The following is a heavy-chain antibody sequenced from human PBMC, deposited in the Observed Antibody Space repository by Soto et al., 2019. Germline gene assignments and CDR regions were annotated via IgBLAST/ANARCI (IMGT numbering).Heavy chain of an antibody. CDR2: ISRSGGAK. D-gene: IGHD3-9*01. CDR1: AFNFANYA. J-gene: IGHJ4*02. CDR3: AQDSVYDDILAGNVSGAGPFDY. V-gene: IGHV3-23*01. Sequence: EVQLLESGGGLVQPGGSLRLSCAASAFNFANYAMRWVRLAPGKGLEWVSGISRSGGAKFYSDSAKGQFTVSRDNSKNPTLLDMKSLRVEDTAVYYSAQDSVYDDILAGNVSGAGPFDYWGQGALVTVSS.